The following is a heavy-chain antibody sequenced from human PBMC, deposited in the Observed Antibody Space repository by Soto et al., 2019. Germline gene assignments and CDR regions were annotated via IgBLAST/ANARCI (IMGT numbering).Heavy chain of an antibody. CDR3: ARNRSFTLGFYYDGMDV. Sequence: PXESLSISFRGSGYSFASYWIGLVRQMPGKDLEWMGIIYPGDSDTRYSPSFQGQVTISADKSLRTAYLQWTSLKASDTALYYCARNRSFTLGFYYDGMDVWGQGTKVTVYS. CDR2: IYPGDSDT. V-gene: IGHV5-51*01. J-gene: IGHJ6*02. CDR1: GYSFASYW. D-gene: IGHD6-6*01.